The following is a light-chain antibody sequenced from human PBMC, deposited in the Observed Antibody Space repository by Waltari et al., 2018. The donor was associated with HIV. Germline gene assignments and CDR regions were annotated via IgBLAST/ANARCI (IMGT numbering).Light chain of an antibody. CDR3: QLWDSRGNHVV. CDR2: DDS. CDR1: NIGGER. J-gene: IGLJ2*01. Sequence: SFVLTQSPSMSVAPGETARIACGGHNIGGERVHWYQQKPGQAPVLVMYDDSDRPSGIPERFSGSNSKNTATLTISRVEAGDEADYYCQLWDSRGNHVVFGGGTKLTVL. V-gene: IGLV3-21*04.